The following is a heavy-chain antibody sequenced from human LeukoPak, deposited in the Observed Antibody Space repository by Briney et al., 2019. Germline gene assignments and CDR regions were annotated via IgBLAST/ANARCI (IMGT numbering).Heavy chain of an antibody. V-gene: IGHV4-4*07. CDR1: GGSISSYY. CDR3: ARDVQCCPLGNWFDP. Sequence: SETLSLTCTVSGGSISSYYWSWIRQPAGKGLEWIGRIYTSGSTNYNPSLKSRVTMSVDTSKNQFSLKLSSVTAADTAVYHCARDVQCCPLGNWFDPWGQGTLVTVSS. D-gene: IGHD6-19*01. J-gene: IGHJ5*02. CDR2: IYTSGST.